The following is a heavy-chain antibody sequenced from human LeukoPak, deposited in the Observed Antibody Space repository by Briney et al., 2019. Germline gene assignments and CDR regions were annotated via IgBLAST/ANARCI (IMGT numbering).Heavy chain of an antibody. CDR3: VRGYYSYFYMDV. CDR1: EFTFSNYA. V-gene: IGHV3-33*01. J-gene: IGHJ6*03. CDR2: IWYDGSNK. Sequence: GGSLRLSCSASEFTFSNYAMHWVRQAPGKGLDWVALIWYDGSNKEYADSMKGRFTISRDNSKNMLYLQMDSLRVEDAAVYYCVRGYYSYFYMDVWGKGTTVTVSS.